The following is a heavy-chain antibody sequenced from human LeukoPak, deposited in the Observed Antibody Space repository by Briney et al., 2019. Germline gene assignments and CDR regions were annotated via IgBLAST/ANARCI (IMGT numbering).Heavy chain of an antibody. V-gene: IGHV1-2*02. D-gene: IGHD1-20*01. Sequence: GASVKVSCKASGYTFTGYYMHWVRQAPGQGLEWMGWINPNSGGTNYAQKFQGRVTMTRDTSISTAYMELSRLRSDDTAVYYCARGLTSQVITGTRDWFDPWGQGTLVTVSS. CDR1: GYTFTGYY. CDR3: ARGLTSQVITGTRDWFDP. J-gene: IGHJ5*02. CDR2: INPNSGGT.